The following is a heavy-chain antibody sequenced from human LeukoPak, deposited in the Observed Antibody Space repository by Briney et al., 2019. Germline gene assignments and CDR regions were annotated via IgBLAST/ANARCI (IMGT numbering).Heavy chain of an antibody. D-gene: IGHD2-15*01. CDR3: AREVKDIVVVAAATPADYFDY. CDR1: GGTFSSYA. J-gene: IGHJ4*02. V-gene: IGHV1-69*05. CDR2: IIPIFGTA. Sequence: GSSVKVSCKASGGTFSSYAISWVRQAPGQGLEWMGRIIPIFGTANYAQKFQGRVTITTDESTSTAYMELSSLRSEDTAVYYCAREVKDIVVVAAATPADYFDYWGQGTLVTVSS.